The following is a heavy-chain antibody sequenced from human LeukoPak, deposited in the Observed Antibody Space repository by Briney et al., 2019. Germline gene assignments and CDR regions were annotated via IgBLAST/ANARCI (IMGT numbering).Heavy chain of an antibody. D-gene: IGHD4-17*01. CDR3: AKDRVRSEYGDYDY. Sequence: GGSLRLSCAASGFTFSSYAMSWVRQAPGKGLEWVSAISGSGGSTYYADSVKGRFTISRDNSKNTLYLQMNSLRAEDTAVYYSAKDRVRSEYGDYDYWGQGTLVTVSS. V-gene: IGHV3-23*01. CDR2: ISGSGGST. J-gene: IGHJ4*02. CDR1: GFTFSSYA.